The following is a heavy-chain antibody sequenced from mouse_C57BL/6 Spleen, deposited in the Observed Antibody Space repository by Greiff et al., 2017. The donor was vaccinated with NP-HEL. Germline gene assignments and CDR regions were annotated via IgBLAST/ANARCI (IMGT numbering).Heavy chain of an antibody. Sequence: QVQLQQSGPELVKPGASVKISCKASGYAFSSSWMNWVKQRPGKGLEWIGRIYPGDGDTNYNGKFKGKATLTADKSSSTAYMQLSSLTSEDSAVYFCAPYDYDGVDYWGQGTTLTVSS. CDR2: IYPGDGDT. D-gene: IGHD2-4*01. V-gene: IGHV1-82*01. CDR3: APYDYDGVDY. CDR1: GYAFSSSW. J-gene: IGHJ2*01.